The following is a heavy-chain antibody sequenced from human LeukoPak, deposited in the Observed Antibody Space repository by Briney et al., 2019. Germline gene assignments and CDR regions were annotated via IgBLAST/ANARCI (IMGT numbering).Heavy chain of an antibody. CDR1: GFTFSSYS. J-gene: IGHJ4*02. Sequence: PGGSLRLSCAASGFTFSSYSMNWVRQAPGKGLEWVSAISGSGGSTYYADSVKGRFAISRDNSKNTLYLEMNSLRAEDTAVYYCGGSGSFYGVVDYWGQGTLVTVSS. D-gene: IGHD3-10*01. CDR2: ISGSGGST. V-gene: IGHV3-23*01. CDR3: GGSGSFYGVVDY.